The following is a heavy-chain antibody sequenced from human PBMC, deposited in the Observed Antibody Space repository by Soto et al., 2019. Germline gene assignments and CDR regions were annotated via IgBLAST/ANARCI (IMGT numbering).Heavy chain of an antibody. Sequence: LSLTCTVSGGSISSGDYYWSWIRQPPGKGLEWIGYIYYSGSTYYNPSLKSRVTISVDTSKNQFSLKLSSVTAADTAVYYCARAPTYYDFWSGKNYYYYGMDVWGQGTTVTVSS. CDR2: IYYSGST. V-gene: IGHV4-30-4*01. CDR1: GGSISSGDYY. D-gene: IGHD3-3*01. CDR3: ARAPTYYDFWSGKNYYYYGMDV. J-gene: IGHJ6*02.